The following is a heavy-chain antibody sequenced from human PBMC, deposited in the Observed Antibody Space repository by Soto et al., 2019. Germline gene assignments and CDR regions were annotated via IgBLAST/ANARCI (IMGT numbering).Heavy chain of an antibody. J-gene: IGHJ4*02. V-gene: IGHV1-18*01. CDR1: GYSFTTSG. CDR2: ISTYNGNT. CDR3: ARRIYGDYDY. Sequence: ASVKVSCKASGYSFTTSGITWVRQAPGQGLEWMGWISTYNGNTKYAQKLQDRVTLTTDTSTSTAYMELRSLRSDDTAVYYCARRIYGDYDYWGQGTLVTVSS. D-gene: IGHD4-17*01.